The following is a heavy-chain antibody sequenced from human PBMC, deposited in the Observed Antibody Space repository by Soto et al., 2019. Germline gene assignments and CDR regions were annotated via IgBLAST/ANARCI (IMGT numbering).Heavy chain of an antibody. Sequence: PSDTLSLTCSVPGGSISSGYWTWIRQPPGKGLEWIGYIYYGGSINYNPSLKSRVIISVDTAKNQFSLRLSSVTAADTAVYYCTGAYYDINGYSLDPWGQGTSVTVSS. D-gene: IGHD3-22*01. V-gene: IGHV4-59*07. CDR2: IYYGGSI. CDR3: TGAYYDINGYSLDP. J-gene: IGHJ5*02. CDR1: GGSISSGY.